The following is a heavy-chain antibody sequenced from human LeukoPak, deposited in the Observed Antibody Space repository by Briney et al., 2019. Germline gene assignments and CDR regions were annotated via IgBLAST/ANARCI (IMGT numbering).Heavy chain of an antibody. Sequence: SETLSLTCTVSGGSISSSSYYWGWIRQPPGKGLEWIGSIYYSGSTYYNPSLKSRVTISVDTSKNQFSLKLSSVTAADTAVYYCARGTPGQVRGVTFDYWGQGTLVTVSS. CDR1: GGSISSSSYY. CDR3: ARGTPGQVRGVTFDY. CDR2: IYYSGST. V-gene: IGHV4-39*07. J-gene: IGHJ4*02. D-gene: IGHD3-10*01.